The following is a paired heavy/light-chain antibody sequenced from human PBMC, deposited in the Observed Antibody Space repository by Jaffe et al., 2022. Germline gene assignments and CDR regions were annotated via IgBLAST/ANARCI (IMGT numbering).Light chain of an antibody. CDR1: QSVPSY. J-gene: IGKJ5*01. Sequence: EIVLTQSPATLSLSPGERATLSCRASQSVPSYLAWYQQKPGQAPRLLIYDASNRATGIPARFSGSGSGTDFTLIISSLEPEDFAVYYCQQRTNWPITFGQGTRLEIK. V-gene: IGKV3-11*01. CDR2: DAS. CDR3: QQRTNWPIT.
Heavy chain of an antibody. CDR2: ISSGGTDI. CDR1: GFTFSSYA. Sequence: EMQLLESGGGLVQPGGSLRLACAASGFTFSSYAMSWVRQAPGKGLEWVSVISSGGTDIKYTDSVRGRFTISRDTSKNTLYLQMNSLRAEDTALYYCAKSRTTMTTAFDIWGQGTMVTVSS. V-gene: IGHV3-23*03. CDR3: AKSRTTMTTAFDI. J-gene: IGHJ3*02. D-gene: IGHD4-17*01.